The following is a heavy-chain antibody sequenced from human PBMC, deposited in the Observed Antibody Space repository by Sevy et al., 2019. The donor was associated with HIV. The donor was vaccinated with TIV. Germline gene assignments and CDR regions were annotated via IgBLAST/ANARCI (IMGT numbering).Heavy chain of an antibody. CDR3: ARVFPYCSGGSCYSPYDAFDN. CDR2: INPNSGST. D-gene: IGHD2-15*01. CDR1: GYTFTGHY. V-gene: IGHV1-2*02. J-gene: IGHJ3*02. Sequence: ASVKVSCKASGYTFTGHYMHWVRQAPGQGLEWMGWINPNSGSTDYAQEFQGRVTLTRDTSISTAYLELSRLTSDDTAVYYCARVFPYCSGGSCYSPYDAFDNWGQGTMVTVSS.